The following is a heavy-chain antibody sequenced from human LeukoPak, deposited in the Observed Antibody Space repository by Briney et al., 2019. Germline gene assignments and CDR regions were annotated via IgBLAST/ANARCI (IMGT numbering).Heavy chain of an antibody. D-gene: IGHD3-22*01. J-gene: IGHJ3*02. V-gene: IGHV4-59*11. Sequence: SETLSLTCTVSGDSIGSHYWSWIRQPPGKGLEWIGYIFYVGSTNYKPSLKSRVTISVDTSKNQFSLKLNSVTAADTAVYYCARDYYDSRGKAFDIWGQGTMVTVSS. CDR1: GDSIGSHY. CDR3: ARDYYDSRGKAFDI. CDR2: IFYVGST.